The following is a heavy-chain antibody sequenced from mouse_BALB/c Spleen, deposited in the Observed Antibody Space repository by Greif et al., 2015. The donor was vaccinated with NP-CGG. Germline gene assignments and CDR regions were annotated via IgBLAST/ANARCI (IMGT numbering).Heavy chain of an antibody. CDR2: INPSTGYT. V-gene: IGHV1-7*01. D-gene: IGHD1-1*02. Sequence: VQLQQSGAELAKPGASVKMSCKASGYTFTSYWMHWVKQRPGQGLEWIGYINPSTGYTEYNQKFKDKATLTADKSSSTGYMQLSRLTSEDSAVYYCARREGMYGSCLYWGQGTALAVSS. CDR1: GYTFTSYW. CDR3: ARREGMYGSCLY. J-gene: IGHJ2*01.